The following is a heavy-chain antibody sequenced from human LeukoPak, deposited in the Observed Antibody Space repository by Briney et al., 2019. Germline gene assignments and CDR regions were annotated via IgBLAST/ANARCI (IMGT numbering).Heavy chain of an antibody. V-gene: IGHV3-53*01. J-gene: IGHJ3*02. D-gene: IGHD2-21*02. Sequence: PGGSLRLSCAASGFTVSSNYMSWVRQAPGKGLERVSVIYSGGSTYYADSVKGRFTISRDNSKNTLYLQMNSLRAEDTAVYYCAKGFRAYCGGDCYSDAFDIWGQGTMVTVSS. CDR2: IYSGGST. CDR3: AKGFRAYCGGDCYSDAFDI. CDR1: GFTVSSNY.